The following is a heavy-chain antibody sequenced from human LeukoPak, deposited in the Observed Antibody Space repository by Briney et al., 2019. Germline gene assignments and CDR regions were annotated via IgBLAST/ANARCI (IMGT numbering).Heavy chain of an antibody. CDR1: GFTFSSYG. CDR3: AKDGAAIAAAVGMDY. V-gene: IGHV3-30*18. J-gene: IGHJ4*02. CDR2: ISYDGSNK. D-gene: IGHD6-13*01. Sequence: GRSPRLSCAASGFTFSSYGMHWVRQAPGKGLEWVAVISYDGSNKYYADSVKGRFTISRDNSKNTLYLQMNSLRAEDTAVYYCAKDGAAIAAAVGMDYWGQGTLVTVSS.